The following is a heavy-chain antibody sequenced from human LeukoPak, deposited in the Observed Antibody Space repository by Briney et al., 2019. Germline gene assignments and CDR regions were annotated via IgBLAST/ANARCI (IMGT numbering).Heavy chain of an antibody. CDR2: IFYSGSS. Sequence: PSETLSLTCTVSGASISNSNYYWGCFRQPPGKGLEWIGYIFYSGSSNYNPSLKSRVTISIDTSKNQFSLKLTSVTAADTAVYYCARIKVDYDILTSYHYYYYMDVWGKGTTVTISS. CDR1: GASISNSNYY. D-gene: IGHD3-9*01. V-gene: IGHV4-61*05. CDR3: ARIKVDYDILTSYHYYYYMDV. J-gene: IGHJ6*03.